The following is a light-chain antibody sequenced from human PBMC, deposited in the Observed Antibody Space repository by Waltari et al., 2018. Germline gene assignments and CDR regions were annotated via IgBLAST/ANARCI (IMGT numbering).Light chain of an antibody. CDR3: QQYNFSPYN. V-gene: IGKV1-33*01. CDR2: YAS. CDR1: QGINNY. J-gene: IGKJ2*01. Sequence: DIQLTQSTSSLSVSVRDRVTITCRASQGINNYLVWYQLKPGKATRPLPYYASNFETGVPSRFSGGRSGTDLCLTITSFQPEDSGTYYCQQYNFSPYNFGQGT.